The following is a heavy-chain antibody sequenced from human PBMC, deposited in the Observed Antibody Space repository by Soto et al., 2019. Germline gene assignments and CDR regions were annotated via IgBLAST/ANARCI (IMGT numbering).Heavy chain of an antibody. D-gene: IGHD4-17*01. V-gene: IGHV3-73*01. CDR1: GFTFSGSA. J-gene: IGHJ4*02. CDR3: TRGYGDYVRDY. CDR2: IRSKSNSYAT. Sequence: EVQLVESGGRLVQPGGSLKLSCAVSGFTFSGSAMHWVRQASGKGLEWVGRIRSKSNSYATAYAASVKGRFTISRDDSKNTAYLQMNSLKTEDTAVYYCTRGYGDYVRDYWGQGTLVIVSS.